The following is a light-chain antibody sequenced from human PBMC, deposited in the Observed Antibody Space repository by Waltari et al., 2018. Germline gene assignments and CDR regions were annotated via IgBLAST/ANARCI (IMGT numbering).Light chain of an antibody. CDR3: SSYTRRNTVI. Sequence: QSALAQPASVSGSPGQSITISCTGTDSDIGAYNYVSWYQQHPGIAPKLLLYDVSDRPSGVPGRFSGSKSGKTASLTISGLQPEDAADYYCSSYTRRNTVIFGGGTKLTVV. CDR2: DVS. CDR1: DSDIGAYNY. V-gene: IGLV2-14*03. J-gene: IGLJ2*01.